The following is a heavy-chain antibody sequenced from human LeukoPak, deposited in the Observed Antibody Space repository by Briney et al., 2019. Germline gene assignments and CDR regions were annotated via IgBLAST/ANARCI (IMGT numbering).Heavy chain of an antibody. CDR2: IYYSGST. J-gene: IGHJ4*02. V-gene: IGHV4-39*01. D-gene: IGHD3-9*01. CDR1: GCSISSSSYY. Sequence: AETLSLTCTVSGCSISSSSYYWGWIRQPPGKGLEWIGSIYYSGSTYYNPSIKSRVTISVDTSKNQFSLKLSSVTAADTAVYYCARPLNYDILTGYGYWGQGTLVTVSS. CDR3: ARPLNYDILTGYGY.